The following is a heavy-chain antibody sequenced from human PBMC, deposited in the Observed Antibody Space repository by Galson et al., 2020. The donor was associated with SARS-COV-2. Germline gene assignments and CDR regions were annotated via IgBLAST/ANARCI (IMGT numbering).Heavy chain of an antibody. V-gene: IGHV1-3*01. D-gene: IGHD3-10*01. Sequence: ASVKVSCKASGYTFTSYAMHWVRQAPGQRLEWMGWINAGNGNTKYSQKFQGRVTITMDTSASTAYMELSSLRSEDTAVYYCARVDTWFGEIGFDYWGQGTLVTVSS. J-gene: IGHJ4*02. CDR3: ARVDTWFGEIGFDY. CDR2: INAGNGNT. CDR1: GYTFTSYA.